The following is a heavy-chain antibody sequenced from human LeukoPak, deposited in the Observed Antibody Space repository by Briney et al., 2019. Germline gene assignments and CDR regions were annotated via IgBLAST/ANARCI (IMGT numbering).Heavy chain of an antibody. J-gene: IGHJ4*02. CDR2: ISSSSSYI. Sequence: GGSLRLSCAASGFTFSGYSMNWVLQAPGKGLEWVSSISSSSSYIYYADSVKGRFTISRDNAKNSLYLQMNSLRAEDTAVYYCARDSEVTTVVTPGFDYWGQGTLVTVSS. D-gene: IGHD4-23*01. V-gene: IGHV3-21*01. CDR1: GFTFSGYS. CDR3: ARDSEVTTVVTPGFDY.